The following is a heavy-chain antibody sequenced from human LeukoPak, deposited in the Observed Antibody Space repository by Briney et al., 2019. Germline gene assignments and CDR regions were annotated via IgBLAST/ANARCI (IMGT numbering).Heavy chain of an antibody. V-gene: IGHV3-48*03. CDR2: MSSSGNVK. CDR1: GFTFSEYG. J-gene: IGHJ4*02. Sequence: GGSLRLSSAASGFTFSEYGTNWVRQPPGKGLEWVSYMSSSGNVKYYADSVKGRFTISRDNAKNSLYLQMNSLRAEDTAVYYCASNTYGDYVSFDYWGQGTLVIVSS. D-gene: IGHD4-17*01. CDR3: ASNTYGDYVSFDY.